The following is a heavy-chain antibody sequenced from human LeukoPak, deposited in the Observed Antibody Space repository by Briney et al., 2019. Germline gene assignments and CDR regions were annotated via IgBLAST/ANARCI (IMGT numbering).Heavy chain of an antibody. CDR2: IDWDDDK. D-gene: IGHD2-15*01. J-gene: IGHJ4*02. CDR1: GFSLSTPEMC. V-gene: IGHV2-70*17. CDR3: ARMTPDSPSFDY. Sequence: GPALVKPTQALTLTCTFSGFSLSTPEMCVTWIRQPPGKALEWLARIDWDDDKFYSPSLRTRLTISKDTPKNQVVLRMTNMDPVDTGTYYCARMTPDSPSFDYWGQGALITVSS.